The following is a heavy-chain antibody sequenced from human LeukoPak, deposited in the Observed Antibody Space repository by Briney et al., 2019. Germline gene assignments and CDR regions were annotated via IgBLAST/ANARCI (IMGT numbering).Heavy chain of an antibody. CDR2: ISTNSDIR. D-gene: IGHD1-26*01. V-gene: IGHV1-18*01. J-gene: IGHJ5*02. Sequence: ASVKVSCKASGYTFTNYGISWVRQAPGQGLEWMGWISTNSDIRTYAQTLQGRFTMTTDTATTTAFMELNNLTFDDTAVYYCARDWDAMNNCFDPWGQGTPVTVSS. CDR3: ARDWDAMNNCFDP. CDR1: GYTFTNYG.